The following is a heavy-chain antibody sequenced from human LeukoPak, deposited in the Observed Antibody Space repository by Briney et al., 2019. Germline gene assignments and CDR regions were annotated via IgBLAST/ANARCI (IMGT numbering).Heavy chain of an antibody. J-gene: IGHJ4*02. CDR2: ISGSGGST. CDR3: AKERYYYDSSGYYYLAYYFDY. CDR1: GFTFSSYA. V-gene: IGHV3-23*01. Sequence: GGSLRLSCAASGFTFSSYAMSWVRQAPGKGLEWVSAISGSGGSTYYADSVKGRFTISRDNSKNTLYLQMNSLRAEDTAVYYCAKERYYYDSSGYYYLAYYFDYWGQGTLVTVSS. D-gene: IGHD3-22*01.